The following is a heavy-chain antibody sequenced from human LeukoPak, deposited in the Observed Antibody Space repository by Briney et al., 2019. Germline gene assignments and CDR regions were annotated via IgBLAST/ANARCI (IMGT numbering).Heavy chain of an antibody. CDR1: GFTVNSNY. J-gene: IGHJ4*02. CDR2: IYSGGST. D-gene: IGHD3-3*01. Sequence: PGGSLRLSCAASGFTVNSNYMSWVRQAPGRGLEWVSVIYSGGSTYYADSVKGRFTISRDNPKNTLYLQMNTLRAEDTAVYYCARVGWSGYHSDYWGQGTQVTVSS. V-gene: IGHV3-66*01. CDR3: ARVGWSGYHSDY.